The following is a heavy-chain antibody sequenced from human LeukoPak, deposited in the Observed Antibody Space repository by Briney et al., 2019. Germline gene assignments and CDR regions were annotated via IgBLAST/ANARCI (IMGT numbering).Heavy chain of an antibody. D-gene: IGHD3-16*02. CDR1: GFTFSNYG. CDR2: IKSDESDK. J-gene: IGHJ4*02. Sequence: SGGSLRLSCTTSGFTFSNYGIHWVRQAPGKGLEWVSFIKSDESDKHYADSVEGRFTISRDNSKNTLYLQMNSLRPEDTAVYYCTKGISTEDYRFFFWGQGALVTVSS. CDR3: TKGISTEDYRFFF. V-gene: IGHV3-30*02.